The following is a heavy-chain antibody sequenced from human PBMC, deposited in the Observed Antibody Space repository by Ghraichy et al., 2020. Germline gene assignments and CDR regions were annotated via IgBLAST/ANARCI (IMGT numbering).Heavy chain of an antibody. Sequence: GGSLRLSCAASGFTISSYSMNWVRQAPGKGLEWVSYISSSSSTIYYADSVKGRFTISRDNAKSSLYLQMNSLRDEDTAVYYCERVRVGATALIDYWGQGTLVTVSS. CDR2: ISSSSSTI. V-gene: IGHV3-48*02. D-gene: IGHD1-26*01. CDR1: GFTISSYS. CDR3: ERVRVGATALIDY. J-gene: IGHJ4*02.